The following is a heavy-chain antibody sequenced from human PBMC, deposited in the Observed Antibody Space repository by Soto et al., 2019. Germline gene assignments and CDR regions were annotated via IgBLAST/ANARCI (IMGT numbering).Heavy chain of an antibody. CDR1: GYSFASYW. J-gene: IGHJ6*01. CDR2: IYPGDSDT. Sequence: GESLKISCQGSGYSFASYWIGWVRQIPGKDLEWMGIIYPGDSDTRYNPSFHGQVTISADKSLRTAYLQWSSLKASDTALYYCARTRSFTLGFYYDGMDVWGQGTTVTVSS. CDR3: ARTRSFTLGFYYDGMDV. V-gene: IGHV5-51*01. D-gene: IGHD6-6*01.